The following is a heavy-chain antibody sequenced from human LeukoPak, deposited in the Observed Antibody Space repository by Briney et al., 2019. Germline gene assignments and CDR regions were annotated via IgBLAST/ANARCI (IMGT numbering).Heavy chain of an antibody. J-gene: IGHJ4*02. CDR2: IGGGGVDT. Sequence: GGSLRLSCAASGFTFSSFAMSWVRQAPGKGLEWVSAIGGGGVDTYYADSVKGRFTISRDNSKNTLYLQMNSLRAEDTAVYYCAKRGESCSSPNCLKYYFDYWGQGTLVTVSS. V-gene: IGHV3-23*01. D-gene: IGHD2-2*01. CDR1: GFTFSSFA. CDR3: AKRGESCSSPNCLKYYFDY.